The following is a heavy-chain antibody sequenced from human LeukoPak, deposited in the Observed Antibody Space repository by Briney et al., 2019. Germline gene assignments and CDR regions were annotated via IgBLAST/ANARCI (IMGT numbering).Heavy chain of an antibody. Sequence: SETLSLTCTVSGGSISSYYWSWIRQPPGKGLEWIGYIYYSGSTNYNPSLKSRVTISVDTSKNQFSLKLSSVTAADTAVYYCAGYYDFWSGYSFFDHWGQGTLVTASS. CDR2: IYYSGST. CDR3: AGYYDFWSGYSFFDH. V-gene: IGHV4-59*08. J-gene: IGHJ4*02. CDR1: GGSISSYY. D-gene: IGHD3-3*01.